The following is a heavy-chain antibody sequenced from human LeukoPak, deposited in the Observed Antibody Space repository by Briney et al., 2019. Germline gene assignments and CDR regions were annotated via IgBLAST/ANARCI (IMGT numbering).Heavy chain of an antibody. CDR1: GYSFTSYY. D-gene: IGHD1-26*01. Sequence: ASVKVSCKASGYSFTSYYIHWVRQAPGQGLESMGIINPGGGSTSYAQKFQDRVTMTRDTSTSTVYMELNSLRSEDTAVYYCAKDPRGGLSGSWYFDYWGQGTLVTVSS. J-gene: IGHJ4*02. CDR3: AKDPRGGLSGSWYFDY. V-gene: IGHV1-46*01. CDR2: INPGGGST.